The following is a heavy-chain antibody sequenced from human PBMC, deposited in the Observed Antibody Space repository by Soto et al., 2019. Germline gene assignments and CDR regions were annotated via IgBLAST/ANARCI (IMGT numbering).Heavy chain of an antibody. CDR2: IRSKAYGGTT. D-gene: IGHD3-3*01. J-gene: IGHJ4*02. CDR1: GFTFGDYA. V-gene: IGHV3-49*03. Sequence: QPGGSLRLSCTASGFTFGDYAMSWFRQAPGKGLEWVGFIRSKAYGGTTEYAASVKGRFTISRDDSKSIAYLQMNSLKTEDTAVYFCTRVYDFWSGYDMDYFDYWGQGTLVTVSS. CDR3: TRVYDFWSGYDMDYFDY.